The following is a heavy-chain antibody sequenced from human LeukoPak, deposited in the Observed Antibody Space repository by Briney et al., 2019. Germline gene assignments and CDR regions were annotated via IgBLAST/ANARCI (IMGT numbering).Heavy chain of an antibody. CDR1: GFTFSDHW. J-gene: IGHJ3*02. V-gene: IGHV3-23*01. D-gene: IGHD5-24*01. CDR3: AKSEMGPGFGAFDI. CDR2: ISGSGGST. Sequence: GGSLRLSCAASGFTFSDHWMSWVRQAPGKGLEWVSAISGSGGSTYYADSVKGRFTISRDNSKNTLYLQMNSLRAEDTAVYYCAKSEMGPGFGAFDIWGQGTMVTVSS.